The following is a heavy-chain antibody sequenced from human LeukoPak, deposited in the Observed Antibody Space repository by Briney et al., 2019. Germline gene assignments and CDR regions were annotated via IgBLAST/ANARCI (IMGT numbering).Heavy chain of an antibody. Sequence: GGSLRLSCAASGFTFSSYAMNWVRQAPGKGLEWVSGTGSTGVSTFYADSVKGRFTVSRDNSKNTLSLQMNSLRAEDTAVYYCAKDLTADATWGQGTLVTVSS. J-gene: IGHJ5*02. CDR3: AKDLTADAT. CDR2: TGSTGVST. CDR1: GFTFSSYA. V-gene: IGHV3-23*01.